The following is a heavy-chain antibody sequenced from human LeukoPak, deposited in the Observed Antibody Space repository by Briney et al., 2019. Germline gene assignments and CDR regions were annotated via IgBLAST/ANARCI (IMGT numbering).Heavy chain of an antibody. CDR1: GFTVSSNY. V-gene: IGHV3-53*01. CDR2: IYSGGST. CDR3: ARGLYCSGGSCLGPHDY. J-gene: IGHJ4*02. D-gene: IGHD2-15*01. Sequence: PGGSLRLSCAASGFTVSSNYMSWVRQAPGKGLEWVSVIYSGGSTYYADSVKGRFTISRDNSKNTLYLQMNSLRAEDTAVYYCARGLYCSGGSCLGPHDYWGQGTLVTVSS.